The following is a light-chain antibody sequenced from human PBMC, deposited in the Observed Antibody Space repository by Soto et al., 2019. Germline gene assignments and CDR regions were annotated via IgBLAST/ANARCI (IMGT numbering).Light chain of an antibody. Sequence: QSALTQPASVSGSPGQSITISCTGTSSDVGAYNYVSWYQQDPGKAPKLMIYEITNRPSGVSNRFSGSKSGNTASLTISGLQAEDEGDYYCSSYTTNNLYIFGSGTKVT. CDR3: SSYTTNNLYI. V-gene: IGLV2-14*01. J-gene: IGLJ1*01. CDR1: SSDVGAYNY. CDR2: EIT.